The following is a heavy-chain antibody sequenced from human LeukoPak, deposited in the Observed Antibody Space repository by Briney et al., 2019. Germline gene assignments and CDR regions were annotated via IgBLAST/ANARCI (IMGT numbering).Heavy chain of an antibody. CDR1: GGSISSYY. CDR3: ARHYYDSSGSPFDY. V-gene: IGHV4-59*08. CDR2: IYYSEST. D-gene: IGHD3-22*01. Sequence: SETLSLTCTVSGGSISSYYWSWIRQPPGKGLERIGYIYYSESTNYNPSLKSRVTISVDTSKNQFSLKLSSVTAADTAVYYCARHYYDSSGSPFDYWGQGTLVTVSS. J-gene: IGHJ4*02.